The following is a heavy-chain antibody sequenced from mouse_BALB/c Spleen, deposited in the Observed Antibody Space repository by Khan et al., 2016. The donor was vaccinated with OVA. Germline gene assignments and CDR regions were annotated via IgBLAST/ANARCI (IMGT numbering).Heavy chain of an antibody. Sequence: EVKLQESGGDLVKPGGSLKLSCAASGFTFSTYGMSWVRQTPDMRLEWVATISSGGHYTYYPDSVKGRFTISRDNAKNTLYLQMSSLKSEDTAIYYCTRLSYYYNSEGFAYWRQGTLVTVSA. CDR3: TRLSYYYNSEGFAY. J-gene: IGHJ3*01. CDR1: GFTFSTYG. D-gene: IGHD1-1*02. V-gene: IGHV5-6*01. CDR2: ISSGGHYT.